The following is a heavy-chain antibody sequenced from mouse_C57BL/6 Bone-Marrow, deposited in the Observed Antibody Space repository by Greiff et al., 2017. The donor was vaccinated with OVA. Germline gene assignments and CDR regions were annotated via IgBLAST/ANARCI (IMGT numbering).Heavy chain of an antibody. CDR3: ARVRFITTVVAFYWYFDV. J-gene: IGHJ1*03. Sequence: EVKLLESGGGLVKPGGSLKLSCAASGFTFSSYAMSWVRQTPEKRLEWVATISGGGSYTYYPDNVKGRFTISRDNAKNNLYLQMSHLKSEDTAMYYCARVRFITTVVAFYWYFDVWGTGTTVTVSS. D-gene: IGHD1-1*01. V-gene: IGHV5-4*03. CDR2: ISGGGSYT. CDR1: GFTFSSYA.